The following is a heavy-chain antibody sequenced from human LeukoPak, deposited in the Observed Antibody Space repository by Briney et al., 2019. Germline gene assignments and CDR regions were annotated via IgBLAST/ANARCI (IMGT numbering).Heavy chain of an antibody. Sequence: ASVKVSCKATGGTFSYFAISWVRQAPGQGLEWMGGIIPAFGTTDYPHKFQGRVTITADKSTATAYMELTGLKSEDSAVYYCGRDWELRFHQGGLDYWSQGTLVTVSS. CDR3: GRDWELRFHQGGLDY. CDR1: GGTFSYFA. D-gene: IGHD3-3*01. CDR2: IIPAFGTT. V-gene: IGHV1-69*06. J-gene: IGHJ4*02.